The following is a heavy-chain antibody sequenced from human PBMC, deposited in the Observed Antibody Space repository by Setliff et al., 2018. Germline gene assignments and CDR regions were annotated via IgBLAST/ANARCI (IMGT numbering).Heavy chain of an antibody. V-gene: IGHV1-2*02. J-gene: IGHJ4*02. CDR1: GGNFNNYA. CDR3: ARDLLGSQGRTFDL. D-gene: IGHD1-26*01. Sequence: ASVKVSCKASGGNFNNYAINWVRQAPGQGLEWVGRINPNTGGTRFAQKFQFGVTMTADKAITTAYMELTRLTSDDTAMYYCARDLLGSQGRTFDLWGQGTLVTVSS. CDR2: INPNTGGT.